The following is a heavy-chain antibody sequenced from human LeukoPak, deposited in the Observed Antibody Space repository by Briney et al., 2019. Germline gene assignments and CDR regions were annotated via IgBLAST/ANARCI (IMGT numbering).Heavy chain of an antibody. CDR3: ARDPSYYDFWSGYYGPYYYYMDV. CDR1: GFTFSSYG. V-gene: IGHV3-30*02. Sequence: QPGGSLRLSCAASGFTFSSYGMHWVRQAPGKGLEWVAFIRYDGSNKYYADSVKGRFTISRDNAKNSLYLQMNSLRAEDTAVYYCARDPSYYDFWSGYYGPYYYYMDVWGKGTTVTVSS. J-gene: IGHJ6*03. CDR2: IRYDGSNK. D-gene: IGHD3-3*01.